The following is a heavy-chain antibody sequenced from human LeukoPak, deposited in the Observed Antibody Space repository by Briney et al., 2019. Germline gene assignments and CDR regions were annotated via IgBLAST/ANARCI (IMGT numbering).Heavy chain of an antibody. V-gene: IGHV3-7*01. CDR3: ARGPIAVAGTFDY. J-gene: IGHJ4*02. Sequence: GGSLRLSCAASGFTFSSHWMTWVRQAPGKGLEWVANIKEDGSKKNYVDSVKGRFTISRDNAKNSLYLQMNSLRAEDTAVYYCARGPIAVAGTFDYWGQGTLVTVSS. D-gene: IGHD6-19*01. CDR1: GFTFSSHW. CDR2: IKEDGSKK.